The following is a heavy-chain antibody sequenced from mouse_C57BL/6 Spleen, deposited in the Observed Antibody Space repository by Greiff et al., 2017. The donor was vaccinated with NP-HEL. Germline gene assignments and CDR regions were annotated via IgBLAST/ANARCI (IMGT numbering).Heavy chain of an antibody. J-gene: IGHJ4*01. CDR1: GYTFTSYW. Sequence: VQLQQPGAELVKPGASVKVSCKASGYTFTSYWMHWVKQRPGQGLEWIGRIHPSDSDTNYNQKFKGKATLTVDKSSSTAYMQLSSLTAEDSAVYYCAIYEVDYGDCCAMDYWGQGTSVTVSS. V-gene: IGHV1-74*01. CDR3: AIYEVDYGDCCAMDY. D-gene: IGHD1-1*01. CDR2: IHPSDSDT.